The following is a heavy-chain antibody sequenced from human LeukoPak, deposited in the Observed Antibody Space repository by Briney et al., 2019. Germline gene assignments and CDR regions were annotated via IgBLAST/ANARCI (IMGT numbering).Heavy chain of an antibody. CDR2: ISSSGSTI. V-gene: IGHV3-11*01. J-gene: IGHJ4*02. Sequence: GGSLRLSCAASGFTFSDYYMSWIRQAPGKGLEWVSYISSSGSTIYYADSVKGRFTISRDNAKNSLYLQMNSLRAEDTAVHYCAREQFGDYVWGSYRQEAFDYWGQGTLVTVSS. CDR3: AREQFGDYVWGSYRQEAFDY. CDR1: GFTFSDYY. D-gene: IGHD3-16*02.